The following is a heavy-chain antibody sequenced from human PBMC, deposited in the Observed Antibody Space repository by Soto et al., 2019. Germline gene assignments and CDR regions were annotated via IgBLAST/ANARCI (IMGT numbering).Heavy chain of an antibody. J-gene: IGHJ4*02. D-gene: IGHD6-19*01. CDR1: GFTFSNYY. CDR3: ARSYSSGWEFDY. V-gene: IGHV3-11*01. CDR2: ISSTGRTI. Sequence: PGGSLRLSCGASGFTFSNYYMSWTRQAPGKGLEWVSYISSTGRTIYYADSVKGRFTVSRDNAQNSLSLKLNSLRVEDTAVYYCARSYSSGWEFDYWGQGTQVPVSS.